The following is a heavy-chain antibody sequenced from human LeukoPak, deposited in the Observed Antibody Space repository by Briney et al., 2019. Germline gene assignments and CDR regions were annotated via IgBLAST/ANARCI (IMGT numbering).Heavy chain of an antibody. CDR3: ARDRSRVYALDY. CDR1: GFTFSSYA. V-gene: IGHV3-30-3*01. CDR2: ISYDGSNK. Sequence: PGRSLRLSCAASGFTFSSYAMHWVRQAPGKGLEWVAVISYDGSNKYYADSVKGRFTISRDNSKNTLYLQMNSLRAEDTAVYYCARDRSRVYALDYWGQGTLVTVSS. D-gene: IGHD2-8*01. J-gene: IGHJ4*02.